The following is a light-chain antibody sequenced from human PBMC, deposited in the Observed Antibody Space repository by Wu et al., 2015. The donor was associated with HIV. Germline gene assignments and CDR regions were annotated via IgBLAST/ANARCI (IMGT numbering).Light chain of an antibody. J-gene: IGKJ5*01. Sequence: IRMIQSPSSLSASTGDRVTISCRASQAIYNYLAWYQQKPGKAPKLLMSAASILQSGVPSRFNGSGSGTHFTLTITCLQSEDFATYYCQQYYSSPQITFGQGTRLEIK. CDR1: QAIYNY. CDR3: QQYYSSPQIT. CDR2: AAS. V-gene: IGKV1-8*01.